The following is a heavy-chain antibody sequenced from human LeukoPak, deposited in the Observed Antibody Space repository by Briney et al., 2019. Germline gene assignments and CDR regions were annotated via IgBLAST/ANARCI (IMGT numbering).Heavy chain of an antibody. D-gene: IGHD3-16*01. V-gene: IGHV3-74*01. Sequence: GGSLRLSCAASGFTFSSYWMHWVRQAPGKGLVGVSRINADGTRTTYADSVKGRFTISRDNAKSTLYLQMNRLRADDTAVYYCARDRGPYEEMLSWGLGTMVTVSS. CDR2: INADGTRT. CDR1: GFTFSSYW. J-gene: IGHJ3*01. CDR3: ARDRGPYEEMLS.